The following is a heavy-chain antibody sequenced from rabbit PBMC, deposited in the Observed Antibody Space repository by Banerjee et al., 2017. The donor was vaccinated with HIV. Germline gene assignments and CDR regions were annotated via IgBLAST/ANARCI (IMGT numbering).Heavy chain of an antibody. J-gene: IGHJ3*01. CDR3: ARDRTGNIYDIL. V-gene: IGHV1S40*01. D-gene: IGHD8-1*01. CDR1: EFDFSGYY. Sequence: QSLEESGGGLVQPGGSLKLSCKASEFDFSGYYMSWVRQAPGKGLEWIACIDAGSSGNTYYASWAKGRFTISKTSSTTVTLQMTSLTAADTATYFCARDRTGNIYDILWGQGTLVTVS. CDR2: IDAGSSGNT.